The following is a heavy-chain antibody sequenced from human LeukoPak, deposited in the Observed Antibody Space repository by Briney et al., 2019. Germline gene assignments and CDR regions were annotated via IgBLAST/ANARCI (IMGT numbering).Heavy chain of an antibody. V-gene: IGHV3-23*01. CDR3: AKSGYCSGGSCHDPWGDYGMDV. Sequence: GGSLRLSCAASGFTFSSYAMSWVRQAPGKGLEWVSAISGSGGSTYYADSVKGRFTISRDNSKNPLYLQMDSLRAEDTAVYYCAKSGYCSGGSCHDPWGDYGMDVWGQGTTVTVSS. CDR2: ISGSGGST. J-gene: IGHJ6*02. D-gene: IGHD2-15*01. CDR1: GFTFSSYA.